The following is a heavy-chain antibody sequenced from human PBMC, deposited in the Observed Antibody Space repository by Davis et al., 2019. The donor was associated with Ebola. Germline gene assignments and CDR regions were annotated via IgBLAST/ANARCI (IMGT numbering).Heavy chain of an antibody. CDR1: GDSISSYY. V-gene: IGHV4-59*01. Sequence: MPGGSLRLSCTVSGDSISSYYWSWIRQPPGKGLEWIGYISQSGGTNYNPSLKSRVTISVDTSKNQFSLKLSSVTAADTAVYYCARLPAMVLRGAFDIWGQGTMVTVSS. J-gene: IGHJ3*02. CDR3: ARLPAMVLRGAFDI. CDR2: ISQSGGT. D-gene: IGHD5-18*01.